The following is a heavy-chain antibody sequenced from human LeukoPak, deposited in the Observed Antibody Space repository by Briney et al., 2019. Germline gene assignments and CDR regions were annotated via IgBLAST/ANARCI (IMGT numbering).Heavy chain of an antibody. V-gene: IGHV1-46*01. Sequence: ASVKVSCKASGYTFTSYYMHWVRQAPGQGLEWMGLINPSGGSTSYAQKFQGRVTMTRDTSTSTVYMELSSLRSEDTAVYYCARDCSGRDSSGYQDGFDYWGQGTLVTVSS. CDR3: ARDCSGRDSSGYQDGFDY. J-gene: IGHJ4*02. CDR1: GYTFTSYY. D-gene: IGHD3-22*01. CDR2: INPSGGST.